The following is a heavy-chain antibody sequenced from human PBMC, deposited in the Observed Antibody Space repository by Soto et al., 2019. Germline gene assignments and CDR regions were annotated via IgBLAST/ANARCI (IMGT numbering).Heavy chain of an antibody. D-gene: IGHD3-10*01. V-gene: IGHV2-5*02. CDR1: GFSLSTSEVG. CDR2: IYWDDDK. CDR3: AHSMFLDMVRGVSNNWFDP. Sequence: SGPTLVNPTQTLTLTCTFSGFSLSTSEVGVGWIRQPPGKALEWLALIYWDDDKRYSPSLKSRLTITKDTSKNQVVLTMTNMDPVDTATYYCAHSMFLDMVRGVSNNWFDPWGQGTLVTVSS. J-gene: IGHJ5*02.